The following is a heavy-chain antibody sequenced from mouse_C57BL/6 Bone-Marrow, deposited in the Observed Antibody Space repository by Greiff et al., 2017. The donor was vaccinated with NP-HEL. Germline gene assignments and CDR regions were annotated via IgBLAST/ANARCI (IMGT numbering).Heavy chain of an antibody. Sequence: VQLKQSGAELVRPGASVKLSCTASGFNIKDDYMHWVKQRPEQGLEWIGWIDPENGDTEYASKFQGKATITADTSSNTAYLQLSSLTSEDTAVYYCTTDYGSSYVDYFDYWGQGTTLTVSS. CDR2: IDPENGDT. CDR3: TTDYGSSYVDYFDY. CDR1: GFNIKDDY. D-gene: IGHD1-1*01. V-gene: IGHV14-4*01. J-gene: IGHJ2*01.